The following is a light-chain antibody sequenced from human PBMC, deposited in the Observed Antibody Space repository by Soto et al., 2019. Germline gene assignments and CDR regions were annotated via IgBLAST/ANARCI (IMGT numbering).Light chain of an antibody. CDR3: QQYGSSPGYT. V-gene: IGKV3-20*01. CDR1: QSVSSSY. J-gene: IGKJ2*01. Sequence: EIVLTQSPGTLSLSPGERATLSCRASQSVSSSYLAWYQQKPGQAPRLLIYGASSRATGIPDRFSGSGSGTDFTLTISRLEPEDFAGYYCQQYGSSPGYTFGQGNKLEIK. CDR2: GAS.